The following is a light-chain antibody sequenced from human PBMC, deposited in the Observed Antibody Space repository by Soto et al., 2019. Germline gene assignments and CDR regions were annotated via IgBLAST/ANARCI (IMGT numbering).Light chain of an antibody. V-gene: IGKV1-39*01. CDR3: QQSYSTPFT. Sequence: DIQMTQSPSSLSASVGDRVIITCRASQSISSYLNWYQQKPGKAPKLLIYAASSLQSGVPSRFSGSGSGTDFTLTISSLQPEDFATYYCQQSYSTPFTFGPGTKVDI. J-gene: IGKJ3*01. CDR2: AAS. CDR1: QSISSY.